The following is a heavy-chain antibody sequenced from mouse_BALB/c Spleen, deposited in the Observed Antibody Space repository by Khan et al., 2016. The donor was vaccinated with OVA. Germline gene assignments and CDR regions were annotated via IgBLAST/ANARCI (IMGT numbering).Heavy chain of an antibody. V-gene: IGHV2-9-2*01. J-gene: IGHJ1*01. CDR3: VRRGNYDGSFYWYFDV. Sequence: QVQLQQSGPGLVAPSQSLSITCTVSGFSLNNYDISWVRQPPGEGLEWLGVIWTGGGTNYNSAFMSRLSISKDNSKSQVFLKMNSLQSDDTAIYYCVRRGNYDGSFYWYFDVWGAGTTVTVSS. CDR2: IWTGGGT. D-gene: IGHD1-1*01. CDR1: GFSLNNYD.